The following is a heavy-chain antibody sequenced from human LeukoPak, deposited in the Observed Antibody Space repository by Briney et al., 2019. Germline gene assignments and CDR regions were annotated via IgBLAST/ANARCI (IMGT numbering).Heavy chain of an antibody. CDR2: IYHSGST. V-gene: IGHV4-38-2*01. J-gene: IGHJ5*02. Sequence: PSETLSLTCAVSGYSISSGYYWGWIRQPPGKGLEWIGSIYHSGSTYYNPSLKSRVTMSVDTSKNQFSLKLSSVTAADTAVYYCARGLYYDILTGLLEGWFDPWGQGTLVTVSS. CDR3: ARGLYYDILTGLLEGWFDP. D-gene: IGHD3-9*01. CDR1: GYSISSGYY.